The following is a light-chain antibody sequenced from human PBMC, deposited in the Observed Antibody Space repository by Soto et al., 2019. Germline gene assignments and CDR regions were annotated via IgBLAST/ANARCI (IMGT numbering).Light chain of an antibody. CDR2: DNN. Sequence: QSALTQPPSVSAGPGQKVTISCSGGSSDIGSNDVCWYQQVPGTAPKVLIYDNNKRPSEIPDRFSGSKSGTSATLGISGLQTGDEADYFCATWHSDSYVFGSGTKVTVL. J-gene: IGLJ1*01. V-gene: IGLV1-51*01. CDR3: ATWHSDSYV. CDR1: SSDIGSND.